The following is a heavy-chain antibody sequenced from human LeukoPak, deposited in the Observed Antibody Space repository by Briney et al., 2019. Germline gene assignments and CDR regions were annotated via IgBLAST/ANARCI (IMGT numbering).Heavy chain of an antibody. V-gene: IGHV1-2*02. CDR2: INPNSGGT. J-gene: IGHJ6*03. CDR1: GYTFTGYY. Sequence: ASVKVSCKASGYTFTGYYMHWVRQAPGQGLEWMGWINPNSGGTNYAQKFQGRVTMTRDTSISTAYMELSRLRSDDTAVYYCAGNWGSGRGYYYYMDVWGKGTTVTVSS. CDR3: AGNWGSGRGYYYYMDV. D-gene: IGHD7-27*01.